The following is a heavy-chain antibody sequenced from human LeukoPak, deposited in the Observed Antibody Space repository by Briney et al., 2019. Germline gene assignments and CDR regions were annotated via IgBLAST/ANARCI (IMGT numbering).Heavy chain of an antibody. CDR1: GGSISSGGYS. V-gene: IGHV4-30-2*01. J-gene: IGHJ4*02. D-gene: IGHD2-2*01. CDR3: ARVGYCSSTSCPFDY. Sequence: PSQTLSLTCAVSGGSISSGGYSWSWIRQPPGKGLEWIGYIYHSGSTYYNPSLKSRVTISVDRSKNQFSLKLSSVTAADTAVYYCARVGYCSSTSCPFDYCGQGTLVTVSS. CDR2: IYHSGST.